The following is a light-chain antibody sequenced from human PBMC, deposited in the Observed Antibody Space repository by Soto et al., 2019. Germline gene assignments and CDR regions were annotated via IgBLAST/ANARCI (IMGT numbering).Light chain of an antibody. CDR2: DVS. CDR1: SSDIGNYNY. J-gene: IGLJ2*01. V-gene: IGLV2-14*03. CDR3: TSYTTSSTVV. Sequence: QSALTQPASVSGSPGQSIAISCTGSSSDIGNYNYVSWYQQHPGKVPKLMIYDVSDRPSGVSDRFSGSKSGNTASLTISGLQADDEADYYFTSYTTSSTVVFGGGTKVTVL.